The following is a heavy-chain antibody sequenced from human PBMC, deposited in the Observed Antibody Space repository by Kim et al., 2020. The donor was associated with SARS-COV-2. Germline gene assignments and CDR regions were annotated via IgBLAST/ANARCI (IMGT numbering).Heavy chain of an antibody. CDR2: INHSGST. Sequence: SETLSLTCAVYGGSFSGYYWSWIRQPPGKGLEWIGEINHSGSTNYNPSLKSRVTISVDTSKNQFSLKLSSVTAADTAVYYCARVRGVTVLLGYYYFGMEVWGQGTTVTVSS. J-gene: IGHJ6*02. CDR3: ARVRGVTVLLGYYYFGMEV. V-gene: IGHV4-34*01. D-gene: IGHD3-10*01. CDR1: GGSFSGYY.